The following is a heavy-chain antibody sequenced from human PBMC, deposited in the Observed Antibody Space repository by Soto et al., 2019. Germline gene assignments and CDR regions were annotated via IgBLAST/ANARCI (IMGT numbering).Heavy chain of an antibody. Sequence: QVQLVQSGAEVKKPGSSVKVSCKAAGGTFSSYAISWVRQAPGQGLEWMGGIIPIFGTANYAQKFRGRVTITVDKSTRPAYMELSSLRPEDRAVYYCARDGIVATNYYYGMDVWCQETTVTVSS. D-gene: IGHD5-12*01. CDR2: IIPIFGTA. V-gene: IGHV1-69*06. CDR3: ARDGIVATNYYYGMDV. CDR1: GGTFSSYA. J-gene: IGHJ6*02.